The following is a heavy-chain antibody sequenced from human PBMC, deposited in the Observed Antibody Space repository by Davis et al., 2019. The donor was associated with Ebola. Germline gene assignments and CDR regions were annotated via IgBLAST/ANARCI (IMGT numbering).Heavy chain of an antibody. D-gene: IGHD2-2*01. CDR2: IDPSDSYT. CDR1: GYSFTSYW. V-gene: IGHV5-10-1*01. J-gene: IGHJ5*02. Sequence: PGGSLRLSCTGSGYSFTSYWISWVRQMPGKGLEWMGRIDPSDSYTNYSPSFQGHVTISADKSISTAYLQWSSLKASDTAMYYCARHGQYCSSTSCREFDPWGQGTLVTVSS. CDR3: ARHGQYCSSTSCREFDP.